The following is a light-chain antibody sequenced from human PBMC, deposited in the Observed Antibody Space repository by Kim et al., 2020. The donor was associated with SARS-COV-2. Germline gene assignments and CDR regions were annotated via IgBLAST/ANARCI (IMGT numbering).Light chain of an antibody. CDR3: QTWGGSTVV. V-gene: IGLV3-1*01. CDR2: QNT. Sequence: SYELTQPPSVSVSPGQTASITCSGDEVGEQYAAWYQQKPGQSPLLVIYQNTKRPSGIPERFSGSNSGNTVTLTISGTQTMDEADYYCQTWGGSTVVFGGGTKLTVL. CDR1: EVGEQY. J-gene: IGLJ3*02.